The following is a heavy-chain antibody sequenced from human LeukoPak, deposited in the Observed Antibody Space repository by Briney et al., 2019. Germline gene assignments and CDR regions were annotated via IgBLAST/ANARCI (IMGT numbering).Heavy chain of an antibody. Sequence: SESLSLTCTVSGGSLSSANYYWGWIRQPPGTGLEWIGSVYNSGSTYYNPSLKSRVIVSLAMSQNQFSLRLTSVTAADTAVYYCARDSGTTGEVKFDPWGQGTLVTVSS. CDR2: VYNSGST. D-gene: IGHD3-10*01. CDR3: ARDSGTTGEVKFDP. V-gene: IGHV4-39*07. CDR1: GGSLSSANYY. J-gene: IGHJ5*02.